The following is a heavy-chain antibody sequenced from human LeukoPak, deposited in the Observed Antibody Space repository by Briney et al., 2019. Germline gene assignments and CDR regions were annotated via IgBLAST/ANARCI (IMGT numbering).Heavy chain of an antibody. Sequence: GGSLRLSCAASGFTFSSYSMNWVRQAPGKGLEWVSSISSSSSYIYYAGSVKGRFTISRDNAKNSLYLQMTSLRAEDTAVYYCARGERYYYGSGSYSDYWGQGTLVTVSS. J-gene: IGHJ4*02. D-gene: IGHD3-10*01. CDR2: ISSSSSYI. V-gene: IGHV3-21*01. CDR1: GFTFSSYS. CDR3: ARGERYYYGSGSYSDY.